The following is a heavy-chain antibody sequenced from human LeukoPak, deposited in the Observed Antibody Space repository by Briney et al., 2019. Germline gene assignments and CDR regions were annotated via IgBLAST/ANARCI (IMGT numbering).Heavy chain of an antibody. Sequence: ASVKVSCKASGYTFTSYDTNWVRQATGQGLERMGWMNPNSGNTGYAQKFQGRVTMTRNTSISTAYMELSSLRSEDTAVYYCARANWWELYGDDYWGQGTLVTVSS. CDR2: MNPNSGNT. CDR3: ARANWWELYGDDY. D-gene: IGHD1-26*01. CDR1: GYTFTSYD. V-gene: IGHV1-8*01. J-gene: IGHJ4*02.